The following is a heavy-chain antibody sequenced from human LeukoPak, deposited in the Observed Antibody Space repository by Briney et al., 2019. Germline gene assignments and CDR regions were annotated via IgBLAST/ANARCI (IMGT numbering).Heavy chain of an antibody. Sequence: ASVKVSCKASGYTFTSYDINWVRQATGQGLEWMGIINPSGGSTSYAQKFQGRVTMTRDTSTSTVYMELSSLRSEDTAVYYCAREDDYGGGYFDYWGQGTLVTVSS. CDR3: AREDDYGGGYFDY. D-gene: IGHD4-17*01. CDR2: INPSGGST. V-gene: IGHV1-46*01. J-gene: IGHJ4*02. CDR1: GYTFTSYD.